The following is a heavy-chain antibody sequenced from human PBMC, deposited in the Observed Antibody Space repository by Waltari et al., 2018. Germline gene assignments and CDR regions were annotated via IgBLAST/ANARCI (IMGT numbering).Heavy chain of an antibody. J-gene: IGHJ5*02. D-gene: IGHD3-16*02. Sequence: QVQLQESGPGLVKPSETLSLTCTVSGGSIRSYYWSWIRQPPGTGLEWIGYIYYSGSTNYNPSLKSRVTISVDTSKNQFSLKLSSVTAADTAVYYCARDLYDYVWGSYRYGWFDPWGQGTLVTVSS. CDR3: ARDLYDYVWGSYRYGWFDP. V-gene: IGHV4-59*01. CDR2: IYYSGST. CDR1: GGSIRSYY.